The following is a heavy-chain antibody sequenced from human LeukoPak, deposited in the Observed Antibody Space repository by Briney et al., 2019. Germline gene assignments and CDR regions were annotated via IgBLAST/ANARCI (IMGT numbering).Heavy chain of an antibody. CDR3: ARAPAYCGGDCYSGGYFDY. CDR1: GFTFSDYY. J-gene: IGHJ4*02. V-gene: IGHV3-11*01. CDR2: ISSSGSTI. D-gene: IGHD2-21*02. Sequence: GGSLRLSCAASGFTFSDYYMSWIRQAPGKGLEWVSYISSSGSTIYYADSVKGRFTISRDHAKNSLYLQMNSLRAEDTAVYYCARAPAYCGGDCYSGGYFDYWGQGTLVTVSS.